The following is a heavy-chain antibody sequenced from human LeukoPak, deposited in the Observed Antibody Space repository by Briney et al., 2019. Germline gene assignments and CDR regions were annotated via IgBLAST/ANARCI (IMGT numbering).Heavy chain of an antibody. CDR1: GFSFSGYW. J-gene: IGHJ4*02. Sequence: GGSLRLSCAASGFSFSGYWMTWVCQAPGKGLEWVANIKEDGSEKYYADFVKGRFTISRDNAKNSLDLQMNSLRAEDTAVYYCARRGSTDYWGQGTLVTVSS. CDR2: IKEDGSEK. V-gene: IGHV3-7*03. D-gene: IGHD2/OR15-2a*01. CDR3: ARRGSTDY.